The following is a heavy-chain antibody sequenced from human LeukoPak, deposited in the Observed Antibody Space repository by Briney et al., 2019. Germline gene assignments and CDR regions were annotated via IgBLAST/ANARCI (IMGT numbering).Heavy chain of an antibody. CDR1: GFSFNTYW. D-gene: IGHD4-17*01. CDR3: TGGRYYFDY. J-gene: IGHJ4*02. V-gene: IGHV3-74*01. CDR2: IDGGVSST. Sequence: PGGSLRLSCAASGFSFNTYWMHWVRQAPGKGLVWVSRIDGGVSSTIYADSVKGRFTISRDNAKNTLYLQMNSLRAEDTAVYYCTGGRYYFDYWGQGTLVTVSS.